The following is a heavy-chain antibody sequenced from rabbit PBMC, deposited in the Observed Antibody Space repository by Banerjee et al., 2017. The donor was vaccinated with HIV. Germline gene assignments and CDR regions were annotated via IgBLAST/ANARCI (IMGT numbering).Heavy chain of an antibody. Sequence: QEQLEESGGGLVKPEGSLTLTCTASGFSFSNKYVMCWVRQAPGKGLEWIGCIRPSDGITYYASWAKGRFTISKTSSTTVTLQMTSLTAADTATYFCARDFSAGSLWGPGTLVTVS. D-gene: IGHD3-1*01. CDR1: GFSFSNKYV. V-gene: IGHV1S45*01. CDR2: IRPSDGIT. J-gene: IGHJ4*01. CDR3: ARDFSAGSL.